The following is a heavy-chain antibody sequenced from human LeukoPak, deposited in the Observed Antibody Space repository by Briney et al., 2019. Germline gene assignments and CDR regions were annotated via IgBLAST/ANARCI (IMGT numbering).Heavy chain of an antibody. J-gene: IGHJ4*02. CDR1: GGSFSGYY. D-gene: IGHD5-18*01. CDR3: AIQLGNRRDY. CDR2: INHSGIT. V-gene: IGHV4-34*01. Sequence: SESLSLTCAVDGGSFSGYYWSWIRQPPGKGLEWIGEINHSGITNYNPSLKSRVTISVDTSKNQFSLKLSSVTAADTAVYYCAIQLGNRRDYWSQGTLVTVSS.